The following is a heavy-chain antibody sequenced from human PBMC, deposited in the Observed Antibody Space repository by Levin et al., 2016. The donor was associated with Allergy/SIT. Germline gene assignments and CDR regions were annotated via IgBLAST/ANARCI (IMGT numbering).Heavy chain of an antibody. V-gene: IGHV1-46*01. CDR3: ARDKVDIVTTTPYYYALDV. CDR1: GYTFTSHH. Sequence: ASVKVSCKASGYTFTSHHIHYVRQAPGQGLEWMGMIRPYDGDTTYAQKFQGRVTMTRDTSTNTVYMELGSLTFVDTAVYYCARDKVDIVTTTPYYYALDVWGQGTTVTVS. D-gene: IGHD5-12*01. CDR2: IRPYDGDT. J-gene: IGHJ6*02.